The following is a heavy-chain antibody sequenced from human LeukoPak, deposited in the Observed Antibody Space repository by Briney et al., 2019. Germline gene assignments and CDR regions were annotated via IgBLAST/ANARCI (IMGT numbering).Heavy chain of an antibody. V-gene: IGHV4-30-2*01. CDR3: ARDVRSYDILTGYYYYYGMDV. CDR1: GGSISSGGYS. Sequence: PSETLSLTCAVSGGSISSGGYSWSWIRQPPGKGLEWIGYIYHSGSTYYNPSLKSRVTISVDRSKNQFSLKLSSVTVADTAMYYCARDVRSYDILTGYYYYYGMDVWGQGTTVTVSS. CDR2: IYHSGST. J-gene: IGHJ6*02. D-gene: IGHD3-9*01.